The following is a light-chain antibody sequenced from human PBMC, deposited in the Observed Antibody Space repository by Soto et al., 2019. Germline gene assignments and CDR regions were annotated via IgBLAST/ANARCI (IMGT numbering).Light chain of an antibody. CDR1: SSDIGRYNL. J-gene: IGLJ3*02. CDR2: EAT. V-gene: IGLV2-23*02. Sequence: QSVLTQPASVSGSPGQSITISCTGTSSDIGRYNLVSWYQQHPGKPPKLMIYEATKRPSGVSNRFSGSKSGNTASLTISGLQAEDEADYYCSLYASTNTFMFGGGTKLT. CDR3: SLYASTNTFM.